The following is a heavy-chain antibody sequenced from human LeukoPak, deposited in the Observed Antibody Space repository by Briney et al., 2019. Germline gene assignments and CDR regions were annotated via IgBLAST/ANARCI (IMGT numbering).Heavy chain of an antibody. V-gene: IGHV3-64*02. CDR2: IKTDGQIT. D-gene: IGHD1-26*01. CDR3: TRDGGSFCDFDY. CDR1: GFSFRNYA. Sequence: GGSLGLSCVASGFSFRNYAIQWARQAPGKGLEYVSFIKTDGQITYYADSVKSRFTSSRDNSTNTVYLQMGSLRGEDMAVCYCTRDGGSFCDFDYWGQGTLVTVSS. J-gene: IGHJ4*01.